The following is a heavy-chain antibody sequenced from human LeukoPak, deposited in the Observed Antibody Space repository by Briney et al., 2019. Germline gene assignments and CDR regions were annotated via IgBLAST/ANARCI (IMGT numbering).Heavy chain of an antibody. CDR3: ARDITDHYDSSSFDI. V-gene: IGHV3-21*01. CDR1: GFTFSSYS. CDR2: ISSSSSYT. J-gene: IGHJ3*02. D-gene: IGHD3-22*01. Sequence: PGGSLRLSCAASGFTFSSYSMNWVRQAPGKGLEWVSSISSSSSYTYYADSVKGRFSISRDNAKNSLYLQMNSLRAEDTAVYYCARDITDHYDSSSFDIWGQGTMVTVSS.